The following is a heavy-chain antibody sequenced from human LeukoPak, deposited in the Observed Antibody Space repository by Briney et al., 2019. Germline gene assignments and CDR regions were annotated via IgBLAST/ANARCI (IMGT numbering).Heavy chain of an antibody. J-gene: IGHJ4*02. CDR2: ISYDGSNK. CDR3: ARDKTTVTTSD. Sequence: GGSLRLSGAASGFTFSSYAMHWVRQAPGKGLEWVAVISYDGSNKYYADSVKGRFTISRDNSKDTLYLQMNSLRAEDTAVYYCARDKTTVTTSDWGQGTLVTVSS. CDR1: GFTFSSYA. D-gene: IGHD4-17*01. V-gene: IGHV3-30-3*01.